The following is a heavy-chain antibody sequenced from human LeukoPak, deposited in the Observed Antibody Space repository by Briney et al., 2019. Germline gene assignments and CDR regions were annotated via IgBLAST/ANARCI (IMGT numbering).Heavy chain of an antibody. CDR2: IYYSGST. CDR3: ARQGVATNQLDY. CDR1: GGSIRSSSYY. D-gene: IGHD6-13*01. Sequence: SETLSLTCTVSGGSIRSSSYYWGWIRQPPGKGLEWIGSIYYSGSTYYNPSLKSRVTISVDTSKNQFSLKLSSVTAADTAVYYCARQGVATNQLDYWGQGTLVTVSS. V-gene: IGHV4-39*01. J-gene: IGHJ4*02.